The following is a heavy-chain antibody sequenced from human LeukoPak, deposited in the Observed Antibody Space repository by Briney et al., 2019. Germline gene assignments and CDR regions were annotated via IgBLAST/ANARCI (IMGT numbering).Heavy chain of an antibody. Sequence: PGGSLRLSCAASGFTFSDYYMSWIRQAPGKGLEWVSYISSSGSTIYYADSVKGRFTISRDNAKNSLYLQMNSLRAEDTAVYYCARVYYDSSGYAFDIWGQGTMVTVSS. CDR3: ARVYYDSSGYAFDI. CDR2: ISSSGSTI. CDR1: GFTFSDYY. D-gene: IGHD3-22*01. J-gene: IGHJ3*02. V-gene: IGHV3-11*01.